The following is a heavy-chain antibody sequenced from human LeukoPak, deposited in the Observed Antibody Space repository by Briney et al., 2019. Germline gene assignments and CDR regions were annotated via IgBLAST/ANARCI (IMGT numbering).Heavy chain of an antibody. CDR1: GFTFSSYG. J-gene: IGHJ4*02. Sequence: GGSLRLSCAASGFTFSSYGMNWVRQAPGKGLEWVSSISSSSSYIYYADSVKGRFTTSRDNAKNSLYLQMNSLRAEDTAVYYCAREDDSSGYPYDYWGQGTLVTVSS. CDR2: ISSSSSYI. V-gene: IGHV3-21*01. CDR3: AREDDSSGYPYDY. D-gene: IGHD3-22*01.